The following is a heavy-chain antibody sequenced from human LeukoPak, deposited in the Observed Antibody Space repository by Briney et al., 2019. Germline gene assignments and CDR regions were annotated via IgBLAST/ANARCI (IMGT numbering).Heavy chain of an antibody. CDR2: ISGYNGNT. J-gene: IGHJ5*02. D-gene: IGHD3-22*01. CDR3: ARDHYYYDSSGYYGGAYNWFDP. V-gene: IGHV1-18*01. Sequence: GASVKVSCKASGYTFTSYDISWVRQAPGQGLEWMGWISGYNGNTNYAQKLQGRVTMTTDTSTSTAYMELRSLRSDDTAVYYCARDHYYYDSSGYYGGAYNWFDPWGQGTLVTVSS. CDR1: GYTFTSYD.